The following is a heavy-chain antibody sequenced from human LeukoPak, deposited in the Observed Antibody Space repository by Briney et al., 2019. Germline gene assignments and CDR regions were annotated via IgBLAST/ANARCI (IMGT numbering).Heavy chain of an antibody. D-gene: IGHD3-22*01. CDR1: GFTFSTFG. CDR2: ITGSSGYT. Sequence: GRSLRLSRAASGFTFSTFGMQWVRQAPGKGLEWVSSITGSSGYTYYADSVRGRFAISRDNSKNTVFLQMNSLRAEDTAVYYCAKTYYFDSSGYWSAYYFDKWGQGTHVTVSS. V-gene: IGHV3-23*01. CDR3: AKTYYFDSSGYWSAYYFDK. J-gene: IGHJ4*02.